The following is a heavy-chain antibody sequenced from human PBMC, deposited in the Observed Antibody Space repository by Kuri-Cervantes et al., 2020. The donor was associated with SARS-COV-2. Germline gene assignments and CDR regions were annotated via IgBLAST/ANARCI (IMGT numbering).Heavy chain of an antibody. CDR3: SRTYDSSGSLYYYYYMDV. CDR1: GFTFSSYS. D-gene: IGHD3-22*01. CDR2: ISSSSSTI. J-gene: IGHJ6*03. V-gene: IGHV3-48*01. Sequence: GGSLRLSCAASGFTFSSYSMNWVRQAPGKGLEWVSYISSSSSTIYYADSVKGGFTISRDNAKNSLYLQMNSLRAEDTAVYYCSRTYDSSGSLYYYYYMDVWGKGTTVTVSS.